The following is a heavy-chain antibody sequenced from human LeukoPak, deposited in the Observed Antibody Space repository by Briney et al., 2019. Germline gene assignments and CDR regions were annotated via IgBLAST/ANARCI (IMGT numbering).Heavy chain of an antibody. Sequence: GAPVKVSCKVSGYTLTELSMHWVRQAPGKGLEWMGSFDPEDGETIYAQKFQGRVTMTEDTSTDTAYMELSSLRSEDTAVYYCATDGRTSGIAVAGEFDYWGQGTLVTVSS. D-gene: IGHD6-19*01. CDR1: GYTLTELS. CDR3: ATDGRTSGIAVAGEFDY. J-gene: IGHJ4*02. CDR2: FDPEDGET. V-gene: IGHV1-24*01.